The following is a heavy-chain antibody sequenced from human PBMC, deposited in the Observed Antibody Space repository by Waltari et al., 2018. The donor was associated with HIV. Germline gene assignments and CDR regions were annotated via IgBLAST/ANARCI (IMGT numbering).Heavy chain of an antibody. Sequence: QVPLVQSGAEMMKPGASVKVSCKVSGYTPTPLSIHWVRQTPGKGLEWMGFLDGEDGGTGYLQKLQGRVTMTRDSSTDTFYMQLSSLISDDTAVYFCASPAPVGVLEIWGQGTMVIVSS. J-gene: IGHJ3*02. D-gene: IGHD6-13*01. CDR2: LDGEDGGT. V-gene: IGHV1-24*01. CDR3: ASPAPVGVLEI. CDR1: GYTPTPLS.